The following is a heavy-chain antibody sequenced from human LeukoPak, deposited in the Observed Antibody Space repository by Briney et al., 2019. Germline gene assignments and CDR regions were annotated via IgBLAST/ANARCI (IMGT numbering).Heavy chain of an antibody. CDR1: GFTFTDYH. D-gene: IGHD3-22*01. CDR3: ARVGHFYDSSGSFSLDF. J-gene: IGHJ4*02. V-gene: IGHV3-48*01. Sequence: GGSLRLSCAGSGFTFTDYHMNWVRQAPGKGLEWISHISTTSSAIYYADSVKGRFTISRDNAKNSLYLQMDSLRAEDTAVYYCARVGHFYDSSGSFSLDFWGQGTLVTVSS. CDR2: ISTTSSAI.